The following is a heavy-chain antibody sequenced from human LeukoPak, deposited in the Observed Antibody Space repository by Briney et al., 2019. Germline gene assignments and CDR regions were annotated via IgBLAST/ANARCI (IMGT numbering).Heavy chain of an antibody. CDR3: ARDRTYYDILTGYSMSGFDY. CDR2: IYSGGST. J-gene: IGHJ4*02. V-gene: IGHV3-66*01. CDR1: GFTVSSNY. D-gene: IGHD3-9*01. Sequence: PGGSLRLSCAASGFTVSSNYMTWVRQAPGKGLEWVSVIYSGGSTYSADPVKGRFTISRDNSKNTLYLQMNSLRAEDTAVYYCARDRTYYDILTGYSMSGFDYWGQGTLVTVSS.